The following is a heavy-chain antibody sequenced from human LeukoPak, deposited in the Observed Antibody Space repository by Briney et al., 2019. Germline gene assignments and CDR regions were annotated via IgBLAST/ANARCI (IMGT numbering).Heavy chain of an antibody. CDR1: GYNFTSYW. CDR3: ASLARRVYVEYYFDY. CDR2: IYPGDSDT. V-gene: IGHV5-51*01. D-gene: IGHD2-8*01. J-gene: IGHJ4*02. Sequence: GESLKISCKGSGYNFTSYWIGWVRPMPGKGLEWMGIIYPGDSDTRYSPSFQGQVTMSADKSITTAYLQWSSLKASDTAIYYCASLARRVYVEYYFDYWGQGPLVTVSS.